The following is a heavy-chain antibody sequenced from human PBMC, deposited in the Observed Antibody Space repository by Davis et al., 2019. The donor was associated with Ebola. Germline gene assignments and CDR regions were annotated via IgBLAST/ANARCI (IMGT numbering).Heavy chain of an antibody. CDR2: ISAYNGNT. CDR1: GYTFTSYG. CDR3: ARGSDDSSGYYYGVDY. Sequence: ASVKVSCKASGYTFTSYGISWVRQAPGQGLEWMGWISAYNGNTNYAQKLQGRVTMITDTSTSTAYMELRSLRSDDTAVYYCARGSDDSSGYYYGVDYWGQGTLVTVSS. D-gene: IGHD3-22*01. V-gene: IGHV1-18*01. J-gene: IGHJ4*02.